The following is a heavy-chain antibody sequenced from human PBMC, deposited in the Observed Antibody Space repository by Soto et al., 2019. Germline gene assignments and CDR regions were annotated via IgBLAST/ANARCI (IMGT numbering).Heavy chain of an antibody. CDR2: IYSGGTT. CDR3: ARVYTGYDYYFDH. V-gene: IGHV3-66*01. CDR1: GVTVRSNY. D-gene: IGHD5-12*01. J-gene: IGHJ4*02. Sequence: GGSLRLSCAASGVTVRSNYMSWVRQAPGKGLEWVSAIYSGGTTYYADSVKGRFTISRDNPNNTVYLQMNSLRAEDTAVYYCARVYTGYDYYFDHWGQGTLVTVSS.